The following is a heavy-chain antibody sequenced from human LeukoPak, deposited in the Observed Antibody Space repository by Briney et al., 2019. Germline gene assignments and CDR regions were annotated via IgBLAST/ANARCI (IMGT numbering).Heavy chain of an antibody. CDR1: GFTFTNAW. V-gene: IGHV3-15*01. CDR2: IKSKGDGDTT. Sequence: NPGGSLRLSCAASGFTFTNAWMTWVRQAPGKGLEWVGRIKSKGDGDTTDYAAPVKGRFSMSRDDSKATMYLQMYSLEAEDTAVYYCTTDLGLTMIRGVIVYWGQGALVTVSS. D-gene: IGHD3-10*01. J-gene: IGHJ4*02. CDR3: TTDLGLTMIRGVIVY.